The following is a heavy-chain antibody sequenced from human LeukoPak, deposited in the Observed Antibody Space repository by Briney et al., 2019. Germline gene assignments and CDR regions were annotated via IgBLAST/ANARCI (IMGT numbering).Heavy chain of an antibody. V-gene: IGHV3-74*01. CDR1: GFTFSKYW. J-gene: IGHJ4*02. CDR2: INTDGTDT. CDR3: ATKQWLAPPPDS. Sequence: GGSLRLSCAASGFTFSKYWMLWVRQAPGKGLESVSRINTDGTDTTYADSVKGRFTVSRDNADNTMFLQMNSVRDEDTAVYYCATKQWLAPPPDSWGQGTPVTVSS. D-gene: IGHD6-19*01.